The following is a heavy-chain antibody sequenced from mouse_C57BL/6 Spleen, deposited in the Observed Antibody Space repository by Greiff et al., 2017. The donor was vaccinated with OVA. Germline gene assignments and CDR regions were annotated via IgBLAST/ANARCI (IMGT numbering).Heavy chain of an antibody. D-gene: IGHD2-3*01. CDR1: GYTFTSYW. J-gene: IGHJ3*01. CDR2: INPSSGYT. CDR3: ARDGSFAY. V-gene: IGHV1-7*01. Sequence: QVQLQQSGAELAKPGASVKLSCKASGYTFTSYWMHWVKQRPGQGLEWIGYINPSSGYTKYNQKFKDKATLTADKSYSTAYMQLSSLTYEDSAVYYCARDGSFAYWGQGTLVTVSA.